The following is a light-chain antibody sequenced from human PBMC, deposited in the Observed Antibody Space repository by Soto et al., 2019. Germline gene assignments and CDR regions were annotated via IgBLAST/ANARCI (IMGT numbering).Light chain of an antibody. Sequence: DIQMTQSPSSLSASVGDRVTITCRASQGISNYLAWYQQKPGKVPKLLIYAASTLQSGIPSRFSGSGSGTDFTLTISSLQPEDVASYYCQKYHSAPPLTFGGGTKVEIK. CDR2: AAS. CDR1: QGISNY. J-gene: IGKJ4*01. V-gene: IGKV1-27*01. CDR3: QKYHSAPPLT.